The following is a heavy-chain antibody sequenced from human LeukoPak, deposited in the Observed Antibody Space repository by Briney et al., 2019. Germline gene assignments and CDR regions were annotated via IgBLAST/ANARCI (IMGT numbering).Heavy chain of an antibody. J-gene: IGHJ4*02. CDR3: AKDPGVSSGYYPNYFDY. D-gene: IGHD3-22*01. CDR1: GFTFSSYG. CDR2: IRYDGSNK. Sequence: GGSLRLSCTASGFTFSSYGMHWVRQAPGKGLEWVAFIRYDGSNKYYADSVKGRITISRDNSKNTLYLQMNSLRAEDTAVYYCAKDPGVSSGYYPNYFDYWGQGTLVTVSS. V-gene: IGHV3-30*02.